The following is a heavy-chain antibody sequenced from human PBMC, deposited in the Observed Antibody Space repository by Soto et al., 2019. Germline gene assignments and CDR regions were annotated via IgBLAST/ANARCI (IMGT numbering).Heavy chain of an antibody. CDR1: GFTFSSCS. V-gene: IGHV3-48*02. CDR3: AKYCSSDVCFDY. D-gene: IGHD2-8*01. Sequence: EVQLVESGGGLVQPGGSLRLSCASSGFTFSSCSMNGVRQAAGNGLEWVSFISGSGDTKYYADSVKGRFTISRDNAKNSLYLQVSRLRDADTAVYYCAKYCSSDVCFDYWGQGTLVTVSS. CDR2: ISGSGDTK. J-gene: IGHJ4*02.